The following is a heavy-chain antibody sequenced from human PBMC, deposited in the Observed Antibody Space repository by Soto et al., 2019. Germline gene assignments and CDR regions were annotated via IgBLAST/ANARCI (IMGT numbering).Heavy chain of an antibody. CDR1: GYTFTSYA. D-gene: IGHD1-7*01. CDR2: INPSDATT. Sequence: ASVKVSCKASGYTFTSYAMHWVRQAPGQRLEWMGIINPSDATTSYARKFQGRVTVTRGTSTSTVYLELSSLRSEDTAVYYCTRTLDARTKSWYFDLWGRGTLVTVSS. J-gene: IGHJ2*01. CDR3: TRTLDARTKSWYFDL. V-gene: IGHV1-46*03.